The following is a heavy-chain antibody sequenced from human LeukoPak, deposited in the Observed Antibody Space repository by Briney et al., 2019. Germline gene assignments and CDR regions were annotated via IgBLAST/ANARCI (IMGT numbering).Heavy chain of an antibody. J-gene: IGHJ3*01. CDR3: ARRFSSRSDGNGYYYGHDAFDV. CDR2: IYNSANN. D-gene: IGHD3-22*01. V-gene: IGHV4-59*08. Sequence: SETLSLTCSVSGDSISSSYWSWIRQPPGKGRGWIGNIYNSANNNYHPSLQSRVTMSVDTPKSQFSLQLTYVSAADTAVYYCARRFSSRSDGNGYYYGHDAFDVWGQGTLVTVPS. CDR1: GDSISSSY.